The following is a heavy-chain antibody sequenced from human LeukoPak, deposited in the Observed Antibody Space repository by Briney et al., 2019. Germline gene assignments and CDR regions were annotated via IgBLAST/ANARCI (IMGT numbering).Heavy chain of an antibody. CDR3: ARVRVGEDLDY. CDR1: GYTFTGYY. Sequence: ASVKVSFKASGYTFTGYYMHWVRQAPGQGLEWMGWINPNSGGTNYAQKFQGRVTMTRDAAISAAYMELSRLTSDDTAVYYCARVRVGEDLDYWGQGTLVTVS. D-gene: IGHD3-16*01. J-gene: IGHJ4*02. CDR2: INPNSGGT. V-gene: IGHV1-2*02.